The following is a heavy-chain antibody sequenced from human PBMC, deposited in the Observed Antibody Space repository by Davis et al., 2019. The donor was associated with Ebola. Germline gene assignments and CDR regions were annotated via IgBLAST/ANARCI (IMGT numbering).Heavy chain of an antibody. CDR1: GFTFSDYG. V-gene: IGHV3-66*04. J-gene: IGHJ4*02. D-gene: IGHD6-19*01. CDR3: VRHYSTVWYHYDYFDY. CDR2: SGSGGLT. Sequence: GGSLRLSCGVSGFTFSDYGMSWVRQAPGRGLEWVAASGSGGLTFYADSVKGRFTISRDYSKNTLYLQMNSLRDEDTAVYYCVRHYSTVWYHYDYFDYWGQGALVTVSS.